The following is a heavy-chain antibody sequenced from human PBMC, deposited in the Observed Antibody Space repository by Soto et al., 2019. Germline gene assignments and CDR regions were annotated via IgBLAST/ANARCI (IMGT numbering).Heavy chain of an antibody. CDR1: GGTFSSYA. V-gene: IGHV1-69*06. D-gene: IGHD5-12*01. CDR2: IIPIFGTA. CDR3: ARRLDGYNWYYFDY. J-gene: IGHJ4*02. Sequence: SVKVSCKASGGTFSSYAISWVRQAPGQGLEWMGGIIPIFGTANYAQKFQGRVTITADKSTSTAYMELSSLRSEDTAVYYCARRLDGYNWYYFDYWGQGTLVTVSS.